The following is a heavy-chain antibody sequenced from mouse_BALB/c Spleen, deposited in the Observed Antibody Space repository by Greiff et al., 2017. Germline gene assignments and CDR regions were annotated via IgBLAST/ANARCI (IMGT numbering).Heavy chain of an antibody. V-gene: IGHV5-12-2*01. CDR2: ISNGGGST. CDR3: ARGYDGTHYYAMDY. J-gene: IGHJ4*01. Sequence: EVKLMESGGGLVQPGGSLKLSCAASGFTFSSYTMSWVRQTPEKRLEWVAYISNGGGSTYYPDTVKGRFTISRDNAKNTLYLQMSSLKSEDTAMYYCARGYDGTHYYAMDYWGQGTSVTVSS. D-gene: IGHD2-14*01. CDR1: GFTFSSYT.